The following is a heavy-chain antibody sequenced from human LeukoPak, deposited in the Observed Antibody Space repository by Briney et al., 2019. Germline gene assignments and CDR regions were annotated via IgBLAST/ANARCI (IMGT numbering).Heavy chain of an antibody. CDR2: IYHSGST. J-gene: IGHJ4*02. D-gene: IGHD6-19*01. V-gene: IGHV4-38-2*02. Sequence: SETLSLTCIVSGYSISSGYYWGWIRQPPGKGLEWIGSIYHSGSTYYNPSLKSRVTISVDTSKNQFSLKLSSVTAADTAVYYCASRSGWYPFGSWGQGTLVTVSS. CDR3: ASRSGWYPFGS. CDR1: GYSISSGYY.